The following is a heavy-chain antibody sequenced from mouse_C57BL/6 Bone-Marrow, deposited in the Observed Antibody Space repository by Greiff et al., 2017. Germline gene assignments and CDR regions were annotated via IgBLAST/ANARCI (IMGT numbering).Heavy chain of an antibody. J-gene: IGHJ1*03. CDR3: ARPTTVVEGYFDV. CDR1: GYTFTSYW. D-gene: IGHD1-1*01. V-gene: IGHV1-61*01. Sequence: VKQSCKASGYTFTSYWMDWVKQRPGQGLEWIGNIYPSDSETHYNQKFKDKATLTVDKSSSTAYMQLSSLTSEDSAVYYCARPTTVVEGYFDVWGTGTTVTVSS. CDR2: IYPSDSET.